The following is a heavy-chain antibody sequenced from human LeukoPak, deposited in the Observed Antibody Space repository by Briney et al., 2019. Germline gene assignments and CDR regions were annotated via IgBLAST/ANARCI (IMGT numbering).Heavy chain of an antibody. D-gene: IGHD3-10*01. V-gene: IGHV3-23*01. CDR3: AKGASSMVSPYYYYMDV. Sequence: GGSLRLSCAVSGFTFSSYAMSWVRQAPGKGLEWVSAISGSGGSTYYADSVKGRFTISRDNSKNTLYLQMNSLRAEDTAVYYCAKGASSMVSPYYYYMDVWGKGTTVTVSS. J-gene: IGHJ6*03. CDR1: GFTFSSYA. CDR2: ISGSGGST.